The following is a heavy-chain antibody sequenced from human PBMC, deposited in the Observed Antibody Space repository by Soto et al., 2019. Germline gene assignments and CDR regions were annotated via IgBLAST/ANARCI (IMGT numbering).Heavy chain of an antibody. Sequence: GASVKVSCKASGFTFSAYYIYWVRQAPGQGLEWIGWINPNSGGTNNAQKFQGRVTMTRDTSTSTVYMELSALIPDDTAVYYCARSPLDEYSSSWRSAYYGMDVWGQGTTVTVSS. CDR3: ARSPLDEYSSSWRSAYYGMDV. D-gene: IGHD6-13*01. CDR1: GFTFSAYY. V-gene: IGHV1-2*02. J-gene: IGHJ6*02. CDR2: INPNSGGT.